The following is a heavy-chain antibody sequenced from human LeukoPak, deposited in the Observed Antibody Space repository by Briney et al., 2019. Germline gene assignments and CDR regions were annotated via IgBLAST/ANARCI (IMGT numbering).Heavy chain of an antibody. D-gene: IGHD3-22*01. CDR3: ARLRPDYYDSSGYYLFDY. J-gene: IGHJ4*02. CDR1: GGSISSSNW. Sequence: SETLSLTCAVSGGSISSSNWWSWVRQPPGKGLEWIGEIYHSGSTNYNPSLRSRVTISVDTSKNQFSLKLSSVTAAGTAVYYCARLRPDYYDSSGYYLFDYWGQGTLVTVSS. CDR2: IYHSGST. V-gene: IGHV4-4*02.